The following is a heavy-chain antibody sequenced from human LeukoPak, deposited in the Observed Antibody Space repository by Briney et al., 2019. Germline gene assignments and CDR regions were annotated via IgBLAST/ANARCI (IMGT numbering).Heavy chain of an antibody. CDR3: ARPSGYSSGYFDY. CDR2: IYYSGST. Sequence: SETLSLTCTVSGGSISSSSYYWGWIRQPPGKGLEWIGSIYYSGSTYYNPSLKSRVTISVDTSKNQFSLKLSSVTAADTAVYYCARPSGYSSGYFDYWGQGTLVTVAS. V-gene: IGHV4-39*01. CDR1: GGSISSSSYY. D-gene: IGHD6-19*01. J-gene: IGHJ4*02.